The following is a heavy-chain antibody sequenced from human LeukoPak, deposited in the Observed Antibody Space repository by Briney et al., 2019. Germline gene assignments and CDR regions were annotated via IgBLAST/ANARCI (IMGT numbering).Heavy chain of an antibody. CDR2: IRYDGSNK. D-gene: IGHD3-3*01. CDR3: AKGVLYMDV. Sequence: GGSLRLSCAASGFTFSSYGMHWVRQAPGKGLEWVAFIRYDGSNKYYADSVKSRFTISRDNSKNTLYLQMNSLKPEDTAVYYCAKGVLYMDVWGKGTTVTISS. J-gene: IGHJ6*03. CDR1: GFTFSSYG. V-gene: IGHV3-30*02.